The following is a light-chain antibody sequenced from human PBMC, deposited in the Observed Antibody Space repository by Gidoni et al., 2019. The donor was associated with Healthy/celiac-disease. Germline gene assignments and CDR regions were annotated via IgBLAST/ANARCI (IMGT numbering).Light chain of an antibody. CDR3: QQYNNWPPSS. CDR2: GAS. J-gene: IGKJ2*04. Sequence: ELVMTHSPATLSVSPGERATLPCRASQSVSSNLAWYQQKPGQAPRLLIYGASTRATGIPARFSGSGSGTEFTLTISSLQSEDFAVYYCQQYNNWPPSSFGQGTKLEIK. V-gene: IGKV3-15*01. CDR1: QSVSSN.